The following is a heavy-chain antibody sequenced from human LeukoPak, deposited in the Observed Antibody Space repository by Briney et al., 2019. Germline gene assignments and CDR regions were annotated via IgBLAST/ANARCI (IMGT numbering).Heavy chain of an antibody. V-gene: IGHV3-7*02. D-gene: IGHD6-19*01. CDR2: IKQDGSEK. CDR3: ARAQVGSGWYNGDY. Sequence: GGSLRLSCAASGFTFSSYWMTWVRQAPGKGLEWVANIKQDGSEKYYVDSVKGRFTISRDNSKNTLYLQMNSLRAEDTAVYYCARAQVGSGWYNGDYWGQGTLVTVSS. J-gene: IGHJ4*02. CDR1: GFTFSSYW.